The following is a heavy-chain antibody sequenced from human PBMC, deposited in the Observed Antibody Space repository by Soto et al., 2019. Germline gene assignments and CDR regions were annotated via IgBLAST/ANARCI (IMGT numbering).Heavy chain of an antibody. Sequence: SSETLSLXCAVYGGSFSGYYWSWIRQPPGKGLEWIGEINHSGSTNYNPSLKSRVTISVDTSKNQFSLKLSSVTAADTAVYYCARAGGDFWSCYVLYYYYMDVWGKGTTVTVSS. V-gene: IGHV4-34*01. CDR1: GGSFSGYY. J-gene: IGHJ6*03. D-gene: IGHD3-3*01. CDR3: ARAGGDFWSCYVLYYYYMDV. CDR2: INHSGST.